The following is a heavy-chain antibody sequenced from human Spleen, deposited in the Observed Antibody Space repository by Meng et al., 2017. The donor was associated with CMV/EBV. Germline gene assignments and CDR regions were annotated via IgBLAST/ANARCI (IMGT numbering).Heavy chain of an antibody. D-gene: IGHD3-10*01. CDR1: GFTFSSYE. J-gene: IGHJ6*02. CDR3: VRGGHHYYYYGMDV. CDR2: IKQDGSEK. V-gene: IGHV3-7*01. Sequence: GGSLRLSCTASGFTFSSYEMNWVRQAPGKGPEWVANIKQDGSEKYYVDSVKGRFTISRDNAKNSLFLQMNSLRAEDTAVYYCVRGGHHYYYYGMDVWGQGTTVTVSS.